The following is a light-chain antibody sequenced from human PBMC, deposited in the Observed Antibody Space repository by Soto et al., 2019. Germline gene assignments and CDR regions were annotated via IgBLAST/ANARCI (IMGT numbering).Light chain of an antibody. J-gene: IGKJ1*01. CDR2: GAS. CDR1: QSIRSS. V-gene: IGKV3-20*01. CDR3: QQYGSSGT. Sequence: EIALTQSPGTLSLSPGDRATLSCLASQSIRSSLAWYQQKPGQAPRLLIYGASNRATGIPDRFSGSGSGTDFTLTISRLEPEDFAVYYCQQYGSSGTFGQGTKVDIK.